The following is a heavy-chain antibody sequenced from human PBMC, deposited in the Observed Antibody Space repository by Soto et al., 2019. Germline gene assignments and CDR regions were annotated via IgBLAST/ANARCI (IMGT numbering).Heavy chain of an antibody. CDR3: AKGKQWRGYYYGMDV. Sequence: EVQLVESGGGLVQPGRSLRLSCAASGFTFDDYAMHWVRQAPGKGLEWVSGISWNSGSIGYADSVKGRFTISRDNAKNSLYLQMNSLRAEDTALYYCAKGKQWRGYYYGMDVWGQGTTVTVSS. CDR2: ISWNSGSI. V-gene: IGHV3-9*01. CDR1: GFTFDDYA. J-gene: IGHJ6*02. D-gene: IGHD6-19*01.